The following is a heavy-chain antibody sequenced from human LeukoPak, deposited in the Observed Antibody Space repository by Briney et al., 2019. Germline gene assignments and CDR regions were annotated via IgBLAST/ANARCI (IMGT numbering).Heavy chain of an antibody. CDR1: GYTFTSYY. D-gene: IGHD5-18*01. V-gene: IGHV1-46*01. CDR3: ARAPMVQLWSSPFDY. J-gene: IGHJ4*02. CDR2: INPSGGST. Sequence: GASVKVSCKASGYTFTSYYMHWVRQAPGQGLEWMGIINPSGGSTSYAQKFQGRVTMTRDMSTSTVYMELSSLRSEDTAVYYCARAPMVQLWSSPFDYWGQGTLVTVSS.